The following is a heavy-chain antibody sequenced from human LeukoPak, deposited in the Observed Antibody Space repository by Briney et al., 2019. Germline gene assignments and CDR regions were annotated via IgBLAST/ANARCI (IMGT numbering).Heavy chain of an antibody. Sequence: SVKVSCKASGGTFSTYAISWVRQAPGQGLECMGGIIPILGTAKYPQRFQGRVTITADEITSTAYMELSSLTSEDTAVYSCASNTKYYEGSGHYVFDFWGQGTLVSVSS. CDR3: ASNTKYYEGSGHYVFDF. D-gene: IGHD3-22*01. J-gene: IGHJ4*02. V-gene: IGHV1-69*13. CDR1: GGTFSTYA. CDR2: IIPILGTA.